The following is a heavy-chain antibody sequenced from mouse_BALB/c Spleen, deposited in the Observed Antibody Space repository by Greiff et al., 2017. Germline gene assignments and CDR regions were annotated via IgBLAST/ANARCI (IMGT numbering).Heavy chain of an antibody. CDR1: GFSLTGYG. Sequence: VMLVESGPGLVAPSQSLSITCTVSGFSLTGYGVNWVRQPPGKGLEWLGMIWGDGSTDYNSALKSRLSISKDNSKSQVFLKMNSLQTDDTARYYCARDGDYYGSSYFYYAMDYWGQGTSVTVSS. V-gene: IGHV2-6-7*01. CDR2: IWGDGST. J-gene: IGHJ4*01. D-gene: IGHD1-1*01. CDR3: ARDGDYYGSSYFYYAMDY.